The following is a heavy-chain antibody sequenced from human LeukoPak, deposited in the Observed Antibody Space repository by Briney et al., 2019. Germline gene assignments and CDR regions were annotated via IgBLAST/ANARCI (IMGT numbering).Heavy chain of an antibody. V-gene: IGHV1-18*01. D-gene: IGHD2-15*01. Sequence: EASVKVSCKASGGAFSSYAISWVRQAPGQGLEWMGWISAYNGNTNYAQKLQGRVTMTTDTSTSTAYMELRSLRSDDTAVYYCARMYCSRGSCYPLFYYNAMDVWGQGTTVTVSS. J-gene: IGHJ6*02. CDR2: ISAYNGNT. CDR1: GGAFSSYA. CDR3: ARMYCSRGSCYPLFYYNAMDV.